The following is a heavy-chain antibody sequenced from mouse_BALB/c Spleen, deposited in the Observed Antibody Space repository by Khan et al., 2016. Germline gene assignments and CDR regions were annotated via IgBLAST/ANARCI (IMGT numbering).Heavy chain of an antibody. CDR3: TRGVTTVVDYFDY. CDR2: ISSGGTT. D-gene: IGHD1-1*01. Sequence: EVELVESGGGLVKPGESLKLSCAASGFTFSSYAMSWVRQTPEKRLEWVASISSGGTTFYPDSLKGRFTISRDNATNILYLQVSSLTSEDTAMHYCTRGVTTVVDYFDYWGQGTTLTVSS. V-gene: IGHV5-6-5*01. J-gene: IGHJ2*01. CDR1: GFTFSSYA.